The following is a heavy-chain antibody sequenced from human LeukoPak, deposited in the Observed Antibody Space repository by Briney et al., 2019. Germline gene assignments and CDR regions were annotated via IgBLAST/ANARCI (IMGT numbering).Heavy chain of an antibody. CDR1: GYTFTSYA. V-gene: IGHV1-3*01. D-gene: IGHD3-22*01. CDR2: INAGNGDT. Sequence: ASVKVSCKASGYTFTSYAMHWARQAPGQRLEWMGWINAGNGDTKYSQKFQGRVTITRDTSASTAYMELSSLRSEDTAVYYCARYYYDSSGYSYYFDYWGQGTLVTVSS. J-gene: IGHJ4*02. CDR3: ARYYYDSSGYSYYFDY.